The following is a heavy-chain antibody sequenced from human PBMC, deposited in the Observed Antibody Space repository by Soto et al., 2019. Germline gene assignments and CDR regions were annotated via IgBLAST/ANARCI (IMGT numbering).Heavy chain of an antibody. D-gene: IGHD5-18*01. Sequence: QRLSCAASGFSFTTYAMHWVRQAPGKGLEWVAVISDDGSIKYYADSVKGRFTISRDNSKNTFYLQMNSLRGDDTALYYCARAIETAMDPCDYWGQGALVTVSS. CDR3: ARAIETAMDPCDY. CDR1: GFSFTTYA. CDR2: ISDDGSIK. J-gene: IGHJ4*02. V-gene: IGHV3-30-3*01.